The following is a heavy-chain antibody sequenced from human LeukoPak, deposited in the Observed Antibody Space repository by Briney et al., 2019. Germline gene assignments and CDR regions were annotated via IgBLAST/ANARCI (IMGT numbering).Heavy chain of an antibody. J-gene: IGHJ4*02. CDR2: ISTTGSTI. Sequence: GGSLRLSCAAAGFTFSDYSMNWVRQAPGKGLEWVSYISTTGSTIYYADSVKGRFTISRDYAKNSLHLQMNTLRDEDTAVYYCARDFARGYYYDSSGYWTGWGQGTLVTVSS. V-gene: IGHV3-48*02. CDR1: GFTFSDYS. D-gene: IGHD3-22*01. CDR3: ARDFARGYYYDSSGYWTG.